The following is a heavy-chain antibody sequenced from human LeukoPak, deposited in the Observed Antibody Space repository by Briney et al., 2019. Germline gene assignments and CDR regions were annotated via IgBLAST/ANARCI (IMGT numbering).Heavy chain of an antibody. V-gene: IGHV3-7*01. D-gene: IGHD1-20*01. Sequence: GGSLGLSCAVSGFTFNNYWIHWVRQAPGKGLEWVANIKQDGSEKYYVDSVKGRFTISRDNAKNSLYLQMNSLRAEDTAVYYCARLISGYNCNDLFYYGMDVWGQGTTVTVSS. CDR3: ARLISGYNCNDLFYYGMDV. J-gene: IGHJ6*02. CDR2: IKQDGSEK. CDR1: GFTFNNYW.